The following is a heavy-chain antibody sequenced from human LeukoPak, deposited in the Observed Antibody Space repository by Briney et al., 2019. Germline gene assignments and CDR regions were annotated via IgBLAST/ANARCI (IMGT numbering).Heavy chain of an antibody. CDR1: GYTFTGYY. V-gene: IGHV1-2*02. J-gene: IGHJ4*02. CDR2: INPNSGGT. Sequence: GASVKVSCKASGYTFTGYYMHWVRQAPGQGLEWMGWINPNSGGTNYAQKFQGRVTMTRDTSISTAYMELSRLRSDDTAVYYCASLSPLRGAGYCSGGSCYGGVWDYWGQGTLVTVSS. D-gene: IGHD2-15*01. CDR3: ASLSPLRGAGYCSGGSCYGGVWDY.